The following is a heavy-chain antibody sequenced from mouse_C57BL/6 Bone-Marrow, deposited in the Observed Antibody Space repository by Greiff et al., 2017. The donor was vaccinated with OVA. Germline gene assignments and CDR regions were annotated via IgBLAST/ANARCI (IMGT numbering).Heavy chain of an antibody. Sequence: QVQLQQSGPELVKPGASVKISCKASGYAFSSSWMNWVKQRPGKGLEWIGRIYPGDGDTNYNGKFKGKATLTADKSSSTAYRQLSSLTSEDSAVYFCARDSFYYYGSTLYAMDYWGQGTSVTVSS. D-gene: IGHD1-1*01. CDR3: ARDSFYYYGSTLYAMDY. V-gene: IGHV1-82*01. J-gene: IGHJ4*01. CDR1: GYAFSSSW. CDR2: IYPGDGDT.